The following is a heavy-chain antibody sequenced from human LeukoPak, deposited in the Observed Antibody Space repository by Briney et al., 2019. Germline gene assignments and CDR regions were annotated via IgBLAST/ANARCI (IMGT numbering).Heavy chain of an antibody. V-gene: IGHV3-7*01. D-gene: IGHD1-26*01. CDR3: ARDLIVGATHFDY. CDR1: GFTFSSYW. Sequence: GGSLRLSCAASGFTFSSYWMSWVRQAPGKGLEWVANIKQDGSEKYYVDSVKGRFTISRDNAKNSPYLQMNSLRAEDTAVYYCARDLIVGATHFDYWGQGTLVTVSS. J-gene: IGHJ4*02. CDR2: IKQDGSEK.